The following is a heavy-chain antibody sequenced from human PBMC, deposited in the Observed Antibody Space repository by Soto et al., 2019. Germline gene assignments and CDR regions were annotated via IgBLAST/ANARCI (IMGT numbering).Heavy chain of an antibody. J-gene: IGHJ6*02. V-gene: IGHV4-31*03. Sequence: SETLSLTCTDSGGSISSGGYYWSWIRQHPGKGLEWIGYIYYSGSTYYNPSLKSRVTISVDTSKNQFSLKLSSVTAADTAVYYCAREFSKMGYGMDVWGQGTTVTVSS. D-gene: IGHD3-16*01. CDR3: AREFSKMGYGMDV. CDR2: IYYSGST. CDR1: GGSISSGGYY.